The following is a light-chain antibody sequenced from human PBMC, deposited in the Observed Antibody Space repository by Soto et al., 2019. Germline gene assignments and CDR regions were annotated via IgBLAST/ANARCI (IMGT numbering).Light chain of an antibody. V-gene: IGKV3-15*01. CDR2: GTS. CDR3: QQYNNWPLIT. Sequence: MTRSPGTPSVSPGEGAPLSCRGSQSVSGNLAWYQQKPGQAPRLLIYGTSIRATGVPARFSGGGSGTEFTLTISGLQSEDFAVYYCQQYNNWPLITFGQGTRLEIK. CDR1: QSVSGN. J-gene: IGKJ5*01.